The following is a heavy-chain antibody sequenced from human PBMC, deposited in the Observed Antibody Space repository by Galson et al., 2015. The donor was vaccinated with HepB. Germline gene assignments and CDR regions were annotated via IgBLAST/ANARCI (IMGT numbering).Heavy chain of an antibody. V-gene: IGHV3-30*02. J-gene: IGHJ4*02. CDR2: IRYDGSNK. CDR1: GFTFSNYG. Sequence: SLRLSCAASGFTFSNYGMHWVRQAPGKGLEWVAFIRYDGSNKYYRDSVKGRFTISRDNSKNTLYLQMNSLRAEDTAVDYCANPPFMYSSGWSLDYWGQGTLVTVSS. CDR3: ANPPFMYSSGWSLDY. D-gene: IGHD6-19*01.